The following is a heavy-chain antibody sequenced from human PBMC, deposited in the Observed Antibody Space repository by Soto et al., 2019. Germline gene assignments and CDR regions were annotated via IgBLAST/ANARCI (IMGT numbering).Heavy chain of an antibody. CDR1: GFTFSSYS. Sequence: EVQLVESGGGLVQPGGSLRLSCAASGFTFSSYSMNWVRQAPGKGLEWVSYISSSSSTIYYADSVKGRFTISRDNANNSLYLQMNSLRDEDTAVYYCARDASHYDILTGYYSPNYYFDYWGQGTLVTVSS. CDR2: ISSSSSTI. D-gene: IGHD3-9*01. V-gene: IGHV3-48*02. CDR3: ARDASHYDILTGYYSPNYYFDY. J-gene: IGHJ4*02.